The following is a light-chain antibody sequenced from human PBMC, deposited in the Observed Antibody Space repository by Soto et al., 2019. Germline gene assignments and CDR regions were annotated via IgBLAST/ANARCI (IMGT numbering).Light chain of an antibody. V-gene: IGLV2-14*03. J-gene: IGLJ1*01. CDR1: SSDIGDSNY. CDR3: SSFRSSSTSYV. CDR2: DVS. Sequence: QSVLTQPASVSGSPGQWITISCTGTSSDIGDSNYVSWYQQHPGKAPKLVIYDVSNRPSGVSNRFSGSKSANTASLTISVLQAEDEADYYCSSFRSSSTSYVFGTGTRSPS.